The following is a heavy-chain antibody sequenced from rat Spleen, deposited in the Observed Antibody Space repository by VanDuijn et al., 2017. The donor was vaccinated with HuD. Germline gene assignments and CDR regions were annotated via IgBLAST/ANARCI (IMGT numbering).Heavy chain of an antibody. CDR1: GFTFSDYD. CDR2: ISYDGTST. J-gene: IGHJ1*01. CDR3: ARHYNNYYWYFDF. Sequence: EVQLVESGGGLVQPGRSMKLSCAASGFTFSDYDMAWVRQAPKKGLEWVATISYDGTSTNFRDSLKGRFTISRDDARSTLYLQMDSLRSEDTATYLCARHYNNYYWYFDFWGPGTMVTVSS. D-gene: IGHD1-10*01. V-gene: IGHV5-7*01.